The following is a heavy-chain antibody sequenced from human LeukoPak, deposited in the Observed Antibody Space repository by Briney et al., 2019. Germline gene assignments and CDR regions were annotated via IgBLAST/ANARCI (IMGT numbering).Heavy chain of an antibody. D-gene: IGHD4-23*01. J-gene: IGHJ4*02. CDR1: GVSFSGYY. V-gene: IGHV4-34*01. CDR2: INHSGST. CDR3: ARGLGGNSDY. Sequence: MSSETLSLTCAVYGVSFSGYYWSWIRQPPGKGLEWIGEINHSGSTNYNPSLKSRVTISVDTSKYQFSLKLSSVTAADTAVYYCARGLGGNSDYWGQGTQVTVSS.